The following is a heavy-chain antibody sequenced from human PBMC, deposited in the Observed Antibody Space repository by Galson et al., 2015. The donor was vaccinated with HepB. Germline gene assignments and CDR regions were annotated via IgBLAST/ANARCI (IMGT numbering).Heavy chain of an antibody. CDR1: GGTFSSYA. CDR3: ARGGGDILTGYRPIDY. D-gene: IGHD3-9*01. Sequence: SVKVSCKASGGTFSSYAISWVRQAPGQGLEWMGGIIPIFGTANYAQMFQGRVTITADESTSTAYMELSSLRSEDTAVYYCARGGGDILTGYRPIDYWGQGTLVTVSS. CDR2: IIPIFGTA. V-gene: IGHV1-69*13. J-gene: IGHJ4*02.